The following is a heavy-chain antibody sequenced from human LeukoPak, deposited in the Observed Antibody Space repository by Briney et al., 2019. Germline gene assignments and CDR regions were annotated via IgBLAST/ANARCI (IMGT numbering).Heavy chain of an antibody. CDR3: ARDWELGSFDY. CDR2: ISGSGDST. V-gene: IGHV3-23*01. J-gene: IGHJ4*02. D-gene: IGHD7-27*01. CDR1: GFTFSSYA. Sequence: GGSLRLSCAASGFTFSSYAMSWVRQAPGKGLEWVSAISGSGDSTYYADSVKGRFAISRDNAKNSLYLQMNSLRAEDTAVYYCARDWELGSFDYWGQGTLVTVSS.